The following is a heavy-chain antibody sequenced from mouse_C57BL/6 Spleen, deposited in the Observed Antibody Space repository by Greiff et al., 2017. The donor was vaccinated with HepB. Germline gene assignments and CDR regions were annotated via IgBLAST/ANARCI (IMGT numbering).Heavy chain of an antibody. J-gene: IGHJ1*03. CDR1: GYTFTDYY. V-gene: IGHV1-76*01. D-gene: IGHD1-1*01. Sequence: VKLVESGAELVRPGASVKLSCKASGYTFTDYYINWVKQRPGQGLEWIARIYPGSGNTYYNEKFKGKATLTAEKSSSTAYMQLSSLTSEDSAVYCCARGATVAPYWYFDVWGTGTTVTVSS. CDR3: ARGATVAPYWYFDV. CDR2: IYPGSGNT.